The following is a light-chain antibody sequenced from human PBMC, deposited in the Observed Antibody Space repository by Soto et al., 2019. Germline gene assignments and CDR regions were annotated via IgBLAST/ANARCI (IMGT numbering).Light chain of an antibody. CDR2: KAS. J-gene: IGKJ1*01. CDR3: QQYNDNWT. V-gene: IGKV1-5*03. CDR1: PSISSW. Sequence: DIQMTQSPSTLSASVGDRVTITCRASPSISSWLAWYQQKPGQAPKLLIYKASTLQSGVPSRFSGSGSGTEFTLDISSLQPDDSATYYCQQYNDNWTFGQGTKVE.